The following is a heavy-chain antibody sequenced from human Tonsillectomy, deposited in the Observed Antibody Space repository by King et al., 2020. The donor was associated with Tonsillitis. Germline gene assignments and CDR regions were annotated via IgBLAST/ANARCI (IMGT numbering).Heavy chain of an antibody. J-gene: IGHJ4*02. CDR1: GFSLSTSGMC. V-gene: IGHV2-70*04. D-gene: IGHD1-1*01. CDR2: IDWDDDK. CDR3: ARTLGTYGARDRFDY. Sequence: QVTLKESGPALVKATQTLTLTCTFSGFSLSTSGMCVSWIRQPPGKALEWLARIDWDDDKFYSTSFKTMLTIYKDTSKNQVGLIMTNVDPVDTATYYLARTLGTYGARDRFDYWGQGTLVTVSS.